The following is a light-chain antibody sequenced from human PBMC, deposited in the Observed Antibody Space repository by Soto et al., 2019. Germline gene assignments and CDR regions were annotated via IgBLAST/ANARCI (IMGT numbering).Light chain of an antibody. CDR1: QNVSSY. CDR2: DAS. J-gene: IGKJ1*01. CDR3: QQYGSSPLWT. Sequence: EIVLTQSPATLSLSPGERGTLSCRASQNVSSYLAWYQKKPGQAPRLLIYDASNRATGIPARFSGSGSGTDFTLTISRLEPEDFAVYYCQQYGSSPLWTFGQGTKVDIK. V-gene: IGKV3-20*01.